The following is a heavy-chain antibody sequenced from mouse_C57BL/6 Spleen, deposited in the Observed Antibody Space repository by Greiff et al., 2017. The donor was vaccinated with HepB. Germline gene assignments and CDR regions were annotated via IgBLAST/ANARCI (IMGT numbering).Heavy chain of an antibody. CDR1: GFSLTSYG. J-gene: IGHJ2*01. Sequence: VQRVESGPGLVQPSQSLSITCTVSGFSLTSYGVHWVRQSPGKGLEWLGVIWSGGSTDYNAAFISRLSISKDNSKSQVFFKMNSLQADDTAIYYCARNWGYYGNYFDYWGQGTTLTVSS. V-gene: IGHV2-2*01. CDR2: IWSGGST. D-gene: IGHD2-1*01. CDR3: ARNWGYYGNYFDY.